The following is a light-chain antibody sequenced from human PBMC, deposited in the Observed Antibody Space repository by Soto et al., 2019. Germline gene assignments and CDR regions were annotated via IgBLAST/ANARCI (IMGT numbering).Light chain of an antibody. CDR3: AACDYSLNGVV. CDR2: SNN. V-gene: IGLV1-44*01. Sequence: QSVLTQPPSASGTPGQRVTISCSGSSSNIGSNTVNWYQQLPGTAPKLLIYSNNQRPSGVPDRFSGSKSGTSASLAISGLQSEDEADYYCAACDYSLNGVVFGGGTKLTVL. J-gene: IGLJ2*01. CDR1: SSNIGSNT.